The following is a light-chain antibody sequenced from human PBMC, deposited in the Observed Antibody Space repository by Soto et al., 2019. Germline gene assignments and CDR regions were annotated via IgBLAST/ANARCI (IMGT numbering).Light chain of an antibody. CDR3: LQDYTYPWT. CDR2: AAS. CDR1: QDIGND. J-gene: IGKJ1*01. Sequence: IQMTQSPSSLSASLRERVTITCRASQDIGNDLGWYQQKPGKAPSLLIYAASSLRSGVPSRFSGSGSGTHFTLTISSLQAEDSATYFCLQDYTYPWTFGQGTKVDIK. V-gene: IGKV1-6*02.